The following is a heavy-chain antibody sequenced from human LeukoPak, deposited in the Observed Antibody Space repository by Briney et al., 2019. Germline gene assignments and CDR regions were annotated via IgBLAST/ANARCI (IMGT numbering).Heavy chain of an antibody. CDR1: GGSITGYY. CDR2: IFSSGST. CDR3: ARLTKFLTTYYPTP. Sequence: SETLSLTCTVSGGSITGYYWSWIRQPPGKGLEWVGYIFSSGSTNYNPSLKSRVTISLDTSKSQFSLKLISVTASDTAVYYCARLTKFLTTYYPTPWGQGALVTVSS. J-gene: IGHJ5*02. D-gene: IGHD2/OR15-2a*01. V-gene: IGHV4-59*08.